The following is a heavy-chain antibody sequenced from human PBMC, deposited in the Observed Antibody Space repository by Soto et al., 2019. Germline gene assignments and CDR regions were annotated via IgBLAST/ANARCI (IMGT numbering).Heavy chain of an antibody. J-gene: IGHJ5*02. CDR1: GGSISSYY. V-gene: IGHV4-4*07. CDR2: IYTSGST. CDR3: ARGNRVATIGDWVDP. D-gene: IGHD5-12*01. Sequence: SETLSLTCTVSGGSISSYYWSWIRQPPGKGLEWIGRIYTSGSTNSNPSLQSRVTVSVDSSKDQFALKVSSVTAADTAVYYCARGNRVATIGDWVDPWGQGTLVTVSS.